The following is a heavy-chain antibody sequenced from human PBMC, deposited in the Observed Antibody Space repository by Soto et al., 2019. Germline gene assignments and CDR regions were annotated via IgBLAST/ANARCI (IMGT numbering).Heavy chain of an antibody. Sequence: SETLSLTCTVSGGSISSYYWSWIRQPPGKGLEWIGYIYYSGSTNYNPSLKSRVTISVDTSKNQFSLRLSSVTAADTAVYYCARGNYDFWSGYYYYYYGMDVWGQGTTVTVSS. D-gene: IGHD3-3*01. J-gene: IGHJ6*02. CDR3: ARGNYDFWSGYYYYYYGMDV. V-gene: IGHV4-59*01. CDR2: IYYSGST. CDR1: GGSISSYY.